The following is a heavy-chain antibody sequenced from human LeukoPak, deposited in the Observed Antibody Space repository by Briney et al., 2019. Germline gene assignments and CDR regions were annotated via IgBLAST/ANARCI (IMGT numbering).Heavy chain of an antibody. J-gene: IGHJ3*01. CDR1: GFTFSDYA. D-gene: IGHD2-21*02. Sequence: GRSLRPFCEASGFTFSDYAMHSVRQAPGKALEHVSFIGGSGRNTYYANSVEGRFTASRDNSQNTLYLQMGSLRGGDTAIYYCARERYAAGDEPFDFWGRGTMVTVSS. CDR3: ARERYAAGDEPFDF. V-gene: IGHV3-64*01. CDR2: IGGSGRNT.